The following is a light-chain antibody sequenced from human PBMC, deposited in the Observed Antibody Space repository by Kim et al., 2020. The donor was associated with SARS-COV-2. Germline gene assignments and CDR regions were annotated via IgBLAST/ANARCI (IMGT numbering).Light chain of an antibody. Sequence: ETVLTQSPATLSLSPGERATLSCRASQSVNTYIAWYQQKPGQAPRLLISDASNRATGIPARFSGSGSGTDFTLTISTLDPEDFAVYYCQQRDNWPPTFGHGTRLEIK. CDR1: QSVNTY. CDR3: QQRDNWPPT. CDR2: DAS. J-gene: IGKJ5*01. V-gene: IGKV3-11*01.